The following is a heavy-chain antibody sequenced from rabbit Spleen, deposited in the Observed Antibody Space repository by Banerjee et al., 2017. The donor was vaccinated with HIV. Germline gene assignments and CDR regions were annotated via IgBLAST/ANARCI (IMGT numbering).Heavy chain of an antibody. J-gene: IGHJ3*01. V-gene: IGHV1S40*01. Sequence: QSLEESGGDLVKPGASLTPTCTASGVSFSSSSYMGWVRQAPGKGLEWIACINTATGKGVYASWVNGRFTISRTSSTTVTLQMTSPTAADTATYFCARDLTGVIGWNFGLWGQGTLVTVS. CDR1: GVSFSSSSY. D-gene: IGHD1-1*01. CDR2: INTATGKG. CDR3: ARDLTGVIGWNFGL.